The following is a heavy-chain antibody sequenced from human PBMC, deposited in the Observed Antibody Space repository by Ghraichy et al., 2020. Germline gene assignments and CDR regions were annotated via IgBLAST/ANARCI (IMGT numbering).Heavy chain of an antibody. Sequence: GGSLRLSCAASGFTFSTYAMNWVRQAPGQGLEWLSYISGSSDTIYYADSVKGRFTISRDNAKNSLYLQMNSLRDEDTAVYYCARDFPIPNPYFDFWTTFDYWGQGTLVTVSS. J-gene: IGHJ4*02. CDR3: ARDFPIPNPYFDFWTTFDY. CDR1: GFTFSTYA. V-gene: IGHV3-48*02. D-gene: IGHD3-3*01. CDR2: ISGSSDTI.